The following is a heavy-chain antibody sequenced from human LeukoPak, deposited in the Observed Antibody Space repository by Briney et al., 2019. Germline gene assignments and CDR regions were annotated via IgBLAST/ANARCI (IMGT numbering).Heavy chain of an antibody. CDR1: GFPFSSYW. D-gene: IGHD3-10*01. J-gene: IGHJ3*02. CDR2: IKQDGSKK. Sequence: GGSLRLSCVASGFPFSSYWMTWVRQAPGKGLEWVANIKQDGSKKSYVDSVKGRFTISRDSAKNSLYLQMNSLRAEDTAVYYCARLFTPSGAFDIWGQGTMVTVSS. V-gene: IGHV3-7*03. CDR3: ARLFTPSGAFDI.